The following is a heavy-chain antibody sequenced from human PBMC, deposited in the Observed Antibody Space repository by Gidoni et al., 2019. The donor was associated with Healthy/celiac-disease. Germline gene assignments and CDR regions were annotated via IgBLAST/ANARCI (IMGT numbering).Heavy chain of an antibody. CDR2: IIPILGIA. CDR3: ARDQRNGDGYKSDAFDI. V-gene: IGHV1-69*08. D-gene: IGHD5-12*01. Sequence: HVQLVQSGAEVKKPGSSVKVPCRASVGTFSSYTICWVRQAPGQGLEWMGWIIPILGIANYAQKFQGRVRITADKTTSTAYMQLRRLRSEDTAVYYCARDQRNGDGYKSDAFDIWGQGTMVTVSS. J-gene: IGHJ3*02. CDR1: VGTFSSYT.